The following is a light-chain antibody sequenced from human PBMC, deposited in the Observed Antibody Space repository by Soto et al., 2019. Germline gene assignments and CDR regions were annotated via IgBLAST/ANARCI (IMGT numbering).Light chain of an antibody. CDR2: RNN. CDR1: SSNIGSNY. CDR3: AAWDDSLSAL. Sequence: QSVLTQPPSASGTPGQRVTISCSGSSSNIGSNYVYWYQQLPGTAPKLLIYRNNQRPSGVPDRFSGSKSGTLASLAISGLRSEDEADYYCAAWDDSLSALFGGGTQLTVL. V-gene: IGLV1-47*01. J-gene: IGLJ2*01.